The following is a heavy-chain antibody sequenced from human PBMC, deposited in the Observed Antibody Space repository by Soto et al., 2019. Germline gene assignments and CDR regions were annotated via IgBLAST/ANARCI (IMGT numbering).Heavy chain of an antibody. CDR1: GYSFTSYW. J-gene: IGHJ3*02. Sequence: GESLKISCKGSGYSFTSYWIGWVRQMPGEGLEWMGIIYPGDSDTRYSPSFQGQVTISADKSISTAYLQWSSLKASDTAMYYCARCVYDYIWGRYRSDAFDIWGQATMVTVSS. V-gene: IGHV5-51*01. CDR3: ARCVYDYIWGRYRSDAFDI. CDR2: IYPGDSDT. D-gene: IGHD3-16*02.